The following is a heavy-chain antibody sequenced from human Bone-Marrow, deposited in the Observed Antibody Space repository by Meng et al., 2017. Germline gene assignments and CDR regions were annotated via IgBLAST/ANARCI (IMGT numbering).Heavy chain of an antibody. CDR3: ASRRMIVVVTDYYYYGMDV. D-gene: IGHD3-22*01. Sequence: ASVKVSCKASGYTFTSYYMHWVRQAPGQGLEWMGIINPSGGSTSYAQKFQGRVTMTRDTSTSTVYMELSSLRSEDTAVYYCASRRMIVVVTDYYYYGMDVWGQGTTVTVSS. CDR1: GYTFTSYY. CDR2: INPSGGST. V-gene: IGHV1-46*01. J-gene: IGHJ6*02.